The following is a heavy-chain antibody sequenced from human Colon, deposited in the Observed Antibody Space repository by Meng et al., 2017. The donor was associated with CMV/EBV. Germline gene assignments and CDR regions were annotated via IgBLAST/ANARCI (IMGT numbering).Heavy chain of an antibody. V-gene: IGHV3-23*01. Sequence: GSLKISCAASGFTFRTYAMGWVRQAPGKGLEWVSSISGSGTATYYTDSVKGRFTISRDTSENTLSLQMNGLRAEDTAIYYCAKSLFGVGQLVYFDSWGQGTLVTVSS. D-gene: IGHD6-6*01. CDR2: ISGSGTAT. J-gene: IGHJ4*02. CDR1: GFTFRTYA. CDR3: AKSLFGVGQLVYFDS.